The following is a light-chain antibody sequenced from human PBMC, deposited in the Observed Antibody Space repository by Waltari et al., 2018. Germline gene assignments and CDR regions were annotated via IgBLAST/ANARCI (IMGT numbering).Light chain of an antibody. CDR3: QHHSTWPPT. CDR2: LAS. V-gene: IGKV3D-15*01. CDR1: QNIRNS. Sequence: EIVMTQSPATLSVSPGERATLSCRARQNIRNSLAWYQQKPGQAPRLLIPLASTRATGIPARFSGSGSGTQFSLTISSLQHEDFAIYYCQHHSTWPPTFGPGTRV. J-gene: IGKJ1*01.